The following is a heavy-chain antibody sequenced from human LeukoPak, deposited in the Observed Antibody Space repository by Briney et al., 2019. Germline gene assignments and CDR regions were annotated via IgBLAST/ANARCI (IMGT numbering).Heavy chain of an antibody. Sequence: SETLSLTCAVSGGSISSGGYSWSWIRQPPGKGLEWIGYIYHSGSTYYNPSLKSRVTISVDRSKNQFSLKLSSVTAADTAVYYCARSTTSRLSWFDPWGQGTLVTVSS. J-gene: IGHJ5*02. V-gene: IGHV4-30-2*01. CDR3: ARSTTSRLSWFDP. D-gene: IGHD1-7*01. CDR2: IYHSGST. CDR1: GGSISSGGYS.